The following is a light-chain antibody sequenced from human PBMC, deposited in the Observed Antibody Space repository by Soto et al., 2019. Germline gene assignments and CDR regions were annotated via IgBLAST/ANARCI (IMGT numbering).Light chain of an antibody. V-gene: IGKV3-20*01. Sequence: EILLTQSPGTLSLSPGERATLSCRASQSVRNSYLAWYQQKPGQAPRLLIYGASGRATGIPDRFSGSGSGTDFTLTISILEAEDFAVYYCQQYGSSPYTFGQGTKLEI. J-gene: IGKJ2*01. CDR2: GAS. CDR3: QQYGSSPYT. CDR1: QSVRNSY.